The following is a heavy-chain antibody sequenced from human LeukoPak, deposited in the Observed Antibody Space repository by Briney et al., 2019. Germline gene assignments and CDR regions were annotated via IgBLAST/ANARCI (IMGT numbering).Heavy chain of an antibody. V-gene: IGHV1-8*02. CDR2: MNPNSGNT. D-gene: IGHD6-19*01. J-gene: IGHJ3*02. CDR1: GGTFSSYT. CDR3: ARGGWLVQGLHAFDI. Sequence: ASVKVSCKASGGTFSSYTINWVRQATGQGLEWMGWMNPNSGNTGYAQKFQGRVTMTRNTSISTAYMELSSLRSEDTAVYYCARGGWLVQGLHAFDIWGQGTMVTVSS.